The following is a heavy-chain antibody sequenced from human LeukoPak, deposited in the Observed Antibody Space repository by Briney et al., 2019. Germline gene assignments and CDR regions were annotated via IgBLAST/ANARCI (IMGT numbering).Heavy chain of an antibody. J-gene: IGHJ3*02. V-gene: IGHV3-23*01. CDR3: AKDRSGWSEADAFDI. Sequence: GGSLRLSCAASGFTFSSSAMSWVRQAPGKGLEWVSAISNNGGYTYYADSVQGRFTISRDNSKSTLCLQMNSLRAEDTAVYYCAKDRSGWSEADAFDIWGQGTMVTVSS. CDR2: ISNNGGYT. CDR1: GFTFSSSA. D-gene: IGHD6-19*01.